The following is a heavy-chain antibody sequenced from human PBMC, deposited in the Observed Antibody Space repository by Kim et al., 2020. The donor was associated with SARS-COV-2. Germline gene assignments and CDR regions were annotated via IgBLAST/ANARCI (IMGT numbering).Heavy chain of an antibody. Sequence: ASVKVSCKASGYTFTGYYMHWVRQAPGQGLEWMGRINPNSGGTNYAQKFQGRVTMTRDTSISTAYMELSRLRSDDTAVYYCAIPRDGNYYLLHWGQGTLVTVSS. D-gene: IGHD4-4*01. CDR1: GYTFTGYY. CDR3: AIPRDGNYYLLH. J-gene: IGHJ4*02. V-gene: IGHV1-2*06. CDR2: INPNSGGT.